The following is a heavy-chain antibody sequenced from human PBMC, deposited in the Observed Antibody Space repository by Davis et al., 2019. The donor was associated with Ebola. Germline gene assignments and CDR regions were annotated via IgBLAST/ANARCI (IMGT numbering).Heavy chain of an antibody. CDR2: IYPGDSDT. D-gene: IGHD3-22*01. CDR3: ARGGAPYYRIFDF. V-gene: IGHV5-51*01. CDR1: GYSFSNFW. Sequence: PGGSLRLSCKGSGYSFSNFWIGWVRQMPGKGLEWMGIIYPGDSDTRYSPSFQGQVTISVDRSFSTAYLQWSTLEASDTAMYYCARGGAPYYRIFDFWGQGTLITVSS. J-gene: IGHJ4*02.